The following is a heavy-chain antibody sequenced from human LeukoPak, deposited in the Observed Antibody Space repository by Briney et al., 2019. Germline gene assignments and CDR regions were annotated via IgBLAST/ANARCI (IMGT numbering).Heavy chain of an antibody. J-gene: IGHJ6*03. Sequence: ASVKVSCKASGYTFTSYGISWVRQAPGRGLEWMGWISAYNGNTNYAQKLQGRVTMTTDTSTSTAYMELRSLRSDDTAVYYCARSVDESYYYYMDVWGKGTTVAVSS. D-gene: IGHD3/OR15-3a*01. CDR3: ARSVDESYYYYMDV. CDR2: ISAYNGNT. V-gene: IGHV1-18*01. CDR1: GYTFTSYG.